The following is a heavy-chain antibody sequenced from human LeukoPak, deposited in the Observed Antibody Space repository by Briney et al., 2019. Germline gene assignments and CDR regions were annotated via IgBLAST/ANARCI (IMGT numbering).Heavy chain of an antibody. Sequence: ALVKVSCKASGYTFTGYYMHWVRRAPGQGLEWMGRINPNSGGTNYAQKFQGRVTMTRDTSISTAYMELSRLRSDDTAVCYCARVGAAAGTGLYYYYYYMDVWGKGTTVTVSS. CDR1: GYTFTGYY. CDR3: ARVGAAAGTGLYYYYYYMDV. CDR2: INPNSGGT. D-gene: IGHD6-13*01. J-gene: IGHJ6*03. V-gene: IGHV1-2*06.